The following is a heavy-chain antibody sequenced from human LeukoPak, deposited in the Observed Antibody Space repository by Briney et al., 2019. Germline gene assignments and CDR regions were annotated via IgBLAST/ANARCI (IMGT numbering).Heavy chain of an antibody. CDR3: ARDPCSSTSCYTGAFDF. J-gene: IGHJ3*01. CDR1: GFTFSSYS. Sequence: GGSLRLSCAASGFTFSSYSMNWVRQAPGKGLEWVSSISSSSSYIHYADSVKGRFTISRDNAKNSLYLQMNSLRAEDTAVYYCARDPCSSTSCYTGAFDFWGQGTMVTVSS. D-gene: IGHD2-2*02. V-gene: IGHV3-21*01. CDR2: ISSSSSYI.